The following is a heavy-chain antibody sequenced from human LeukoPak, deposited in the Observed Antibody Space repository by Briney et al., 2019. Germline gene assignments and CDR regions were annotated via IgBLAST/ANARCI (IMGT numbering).Heavy chain of an antibody. CDR2: ITSNSTYI. V-gene: IGHV3-21*01. CDR3: ARDSSIQSLDP. D-gene: IGHD5-18*01. J-gene: IGHJ5*02. Sequence: GGSVRLSCAASGFTWSSYSINWVRQAPGKGLEWVSSITSNSTYIYYADSVKGRFTISRDNAKNSLYLQMNSLRAEDTAVYYCARDSSIQSLDPWGQGTLVTVSS. CDR1: GFTWSSYS.